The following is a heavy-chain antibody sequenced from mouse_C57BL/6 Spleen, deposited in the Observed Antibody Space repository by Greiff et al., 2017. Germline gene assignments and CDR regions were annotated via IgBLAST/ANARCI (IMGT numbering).Heavy chain of an antibody. D-gene: IGHD2-1*01. CDR2: IWSGGST. CDR3: ARTGNYGVSYAMDY. V-gene: IGHV2-2*01. J-gene: IGHJ4*01. Sequence: VQLQQSGPGLVQPSQSLSITCTVSGFSLTSYGVHWVRQSPGTGLEWLGVIWSGGSTDYNAAFISRLSISKDNSKSQVFFKMNSLQADDTAIYYCARTGNYGVSYAMDYWGQGTSVTVSS. CDR1: GFSLTSYG.